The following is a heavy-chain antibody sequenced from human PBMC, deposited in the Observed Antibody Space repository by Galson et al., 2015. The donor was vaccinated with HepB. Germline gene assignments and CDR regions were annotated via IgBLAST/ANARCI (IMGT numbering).Heavy chain of an antibody. CDR1: GFTFSNAW. J-gene: IGHJ2*01. CDR3: TTDGYYYDSSGYYDWYFDL. CDR2: IKSKTDGGTT. Sequence: SLRLSCAASGFTFSNAWMSWVRQAPGKGLEWVGRIKSKTDGGTTDYAAPVKGRFTISRDDSKNTLYLQMNSLKTEDTAVYYCTTDGYYYDSSGYYDWYFDLWGRGTLVTVSS. D-gene: IGHD3-22*01. V-gene: IGHV3-15*01.